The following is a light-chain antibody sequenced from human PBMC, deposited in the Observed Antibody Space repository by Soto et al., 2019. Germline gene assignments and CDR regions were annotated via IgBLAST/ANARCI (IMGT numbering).Light chain of an antibody. CDR3: HQYANYPQT. V-gene: IGKV3-20*01. Sequence: IVLTQSPGTLSLSPGERATLSCRASQSVPKNYLAWYQQEPGQAPRLLVYDASLRATGIPDRFSGGGSGTDFTLTISRLEPEDFAVYYCHQYANYPQTFGQGTKIEIK. J-gene: IGKJ1*01. CDR2: DAS. CDR1: QSVPKNY.